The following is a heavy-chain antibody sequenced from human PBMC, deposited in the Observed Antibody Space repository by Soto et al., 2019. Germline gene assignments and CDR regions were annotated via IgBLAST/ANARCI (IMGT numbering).Heavy chain of an antibody. J-gene: IGHJ4*02. CDR2: IYYSGST. CDR1: GGSISSYY. CDR3: AREGLWSGELSPYY. D-gene: IGHD3-10*01. V-gene: IGHV4-59*01. Sequence: PSETLSLTCTVSGGSISSYYWSWIRQPPGKGLEWIGYIYYSGSTNYNPSLKSRVTISVDTSKNQFSLKLSSVTAADTAVYYCAREGLWSGELSPYYWGQGTLVTVS.